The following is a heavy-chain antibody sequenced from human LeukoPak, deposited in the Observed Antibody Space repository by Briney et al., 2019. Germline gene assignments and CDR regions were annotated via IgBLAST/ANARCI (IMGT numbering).Heavy chain of an antibody. V-gene: IGHV5-51*01. D-gene: IGHD3-22*01. CDR1: GYSFTSYW. CDR3: ARQGYDSSGYTTTYGGYFDY. Sequence: GESLKISCKGSGYSFTSYWIGWVRQMPGKGLEWMGIIYPGDSDTRYSPSFQGQVTISADKPISTAYLQWSSLKASDTAMYYCARQGYDSSGYTTTYGGYFDYWGQGTLVTVSS. CDR2: IYPGDSDT. J-gene: IGHJ4*02.